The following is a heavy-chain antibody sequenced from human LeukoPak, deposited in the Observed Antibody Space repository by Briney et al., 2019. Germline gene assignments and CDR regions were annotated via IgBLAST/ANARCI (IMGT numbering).Heavy chain of an antibody. V-gene: IGHV4-31*03. CDR3: ARGLVGDFLDY. D-gene: IGHD3-16*01. Sequence: SETLSLTCTVSGGSISSGGYYWSWIRQHPGKGLEWIGYIYYSGSTYYNPSLKSRVTISVDTSKNQFSLELSSVTAADTAVYYCARGLVGDFLDYWGQGTLVTVSS. CDR1: GGSISSGGYY. CDR2: IYYSGST. J-gene: IGHJ4*02.